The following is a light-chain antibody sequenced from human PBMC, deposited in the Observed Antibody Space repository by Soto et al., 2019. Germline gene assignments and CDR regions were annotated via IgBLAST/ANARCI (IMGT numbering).Light chain of an antibody. J-gene: IGKJ1*01. CDR2: QAS. CDR1: QSTGSY. V-gene: IGKV1-5*03. Sequence: DIQMTQSPSTLSASVGDRGTITCRASQSTGSYLAWYQQKPGKAPKLLIYQASSLENGVPPRFSGSGSGTDFSLTISSLQPDDFATYYCQQYTSHSTFGQGTKVDI. CDR3: QQYTSHST.